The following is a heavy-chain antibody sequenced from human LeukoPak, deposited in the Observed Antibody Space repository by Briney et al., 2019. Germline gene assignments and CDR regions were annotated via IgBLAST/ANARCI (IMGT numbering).Heavy chain of an antibody. CDR1: GFTFSSYS. Sequence: PGGSLRLSCAASGFTFSSYSMKWVRQAPGKGLEWVSYISSSSSTIYYADSVKGRFTISRDNAKNSLYLQMNSLRAEDTAVYYCARGISMAFDIWGQGTMVTVSS. CDR2: ISSSSSTI. J-gene: IGHJ3*02. V-gene: IGHV3-48*01. D-gene: IGHD2/OR15-2a*01. CDR3: ARGISMAFDI.